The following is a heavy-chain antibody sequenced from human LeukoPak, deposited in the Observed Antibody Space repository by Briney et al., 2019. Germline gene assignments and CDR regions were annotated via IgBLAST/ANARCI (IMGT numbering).Heavy chain of an antibody. Sequence: SQTLSLTCTVSGGSISSGDYYWSWIRQPPGKGLEWIGYIYYSGSTCYNPSLKSRVTISVDTSKNQFSLKLSSVTAADTAVYYCARGGWFGELLSPFYYYYGMDVWGKGTTVTGSS. CDR2: IYYSGST. D-gene: IGHD3-10*01. V-gene: IGHV4-30-4*01. CDR3: ARGGWFGELLSPFYYYYGMDV. J-gene: IGHJ6*04. CDR1: GGSISSGDYY.